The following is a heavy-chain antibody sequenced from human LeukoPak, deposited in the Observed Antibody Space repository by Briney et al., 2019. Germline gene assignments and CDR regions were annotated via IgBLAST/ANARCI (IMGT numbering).Heavy chain of an antibody. D-gene: IGHD2-2*01. Sequence: SETLSLTCTVSGGSISSSSYYWSWIRQPPGKGLEWIGNIYYSGSTYCDPSLKSRVTISIDTSRNQFSLKLSSVTAADTAVYYCARSKAHLSTSWYGNWFDPWGQGTLVTVSS. CDR3: ARSKAHLSTSWYGNWFDP. CDR1: GGSISSSSYY. V-gene: IGHV4-39*07. CDR2: IYYSGST. J-gene: IGHJ5*02.